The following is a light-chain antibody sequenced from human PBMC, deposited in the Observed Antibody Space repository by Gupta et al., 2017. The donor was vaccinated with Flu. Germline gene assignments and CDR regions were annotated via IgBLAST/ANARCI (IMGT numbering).Light chain of an antibody. CDR3: QQFYNWPIT. V-gene: IGKV3-15*01. CDR2: GAS. J-gene: IGKJ5*01. CDR1: QRVSRD. Sequence: DMVMTQSPATLSVSPGERATLSCRASQRVSRDLAWYQQKPGQPPRLLIYGASTRATGVPARFSGSGSGTEFTLTISSLQSEDFAIYYCQQFYNWPITFGHGTRLEVK.